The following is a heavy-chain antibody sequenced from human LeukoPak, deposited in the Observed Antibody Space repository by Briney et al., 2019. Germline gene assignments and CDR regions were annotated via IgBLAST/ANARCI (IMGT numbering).Heavy chain of an antibody. Sequence: PSETLSLTCTVSGGSISSGDYYWSWIRQPPGKGLEWIGYIYYSGSTYYNPSLKSRVTISVDTSKNQFSLKLSSVTAADTAVYYCAREIRAPRNPPVIDYWGQGTLVTVSS. CDR2: IYYSGST. CDR1: GGSISSGDYY. CDR3: AREIRAPRNPPVIDY. J-gene: IGHJ4*02. V-gene: IGHV4-30-4*01. D-gene: IGHD1-14*01.